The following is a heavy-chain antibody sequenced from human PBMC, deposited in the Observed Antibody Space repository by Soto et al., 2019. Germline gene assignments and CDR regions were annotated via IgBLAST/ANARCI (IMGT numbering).Heavy chain of an antibody. CDR3: ASASYYYDSSGYSDAFDI. CDR1: GGTFSSYA. J-gene: IGHJ3*02. CDR2: IIPIFGTA. Sequence: SVKVSCKASGGTFSSYAISWVRQAPGQGLEWMGGIIPIFGTANYAQKFQGRVTITADKSTSTAYMELSSLRSEDTAVYYCASASYYYDSSGYSDAFDIWGQGTMVTVSS. D-gene: IGHD3-22*01. V-gene: IGHV1-69*06.